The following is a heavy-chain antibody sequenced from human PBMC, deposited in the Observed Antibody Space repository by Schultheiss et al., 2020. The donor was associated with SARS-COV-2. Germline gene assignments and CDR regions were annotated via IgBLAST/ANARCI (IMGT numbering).Heavy chain of an antibody. CDR2: ISSSSSYI. V-gene: IGHV3-21*01. CDR3: AGDCSGGSCYTYFQH. CDR1: GFTFSSYA. Sequence: GGSLRLSCAASGFTFSSYAMHWVRQAPGKGLEWVSSISSSSSYIYYADSVKGRFTISRDNAKNSLYLQMNSLRAEDTAVYYCAGDCSGGSCYTYFQHWGQGTLVTVSS. J-gene: IGHJ1*01. D-gene: IGHD2-15*01.